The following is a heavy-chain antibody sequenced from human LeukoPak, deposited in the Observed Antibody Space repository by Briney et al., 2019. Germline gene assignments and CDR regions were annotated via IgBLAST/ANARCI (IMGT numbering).Heavy chain of an antibody. Sequence: ASETLSLTCTVSGGSISSGSYYWSWIRQPAGKGLEWIGRIYTSGSTNYNPSLKSRVTISVDTSKNQFSLKLSSVTAADTAVYYCARGGYYQAFDYWGQGTLVTVSS. J-gene: IGHJ4*02. CDR3: ARGGYYQAFDY. CDR1: GGSISSGSYY. D-gene: IGHD2-2*01. V-gene: IGHV4-61*02. CDR2: IYTSGST.